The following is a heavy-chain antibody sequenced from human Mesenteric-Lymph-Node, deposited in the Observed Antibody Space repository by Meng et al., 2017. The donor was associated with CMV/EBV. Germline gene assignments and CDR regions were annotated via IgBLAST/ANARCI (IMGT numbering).Heavy chain of an antibody. D-gene: IGHD3-10*01. CDR3: ARDLLFTIVRGVISLGLDY. V-gene: IGHV1-2*02. Sequence: ASVKVSCKASGYTFTGYYMHWVRQAPGQGLEWMGWINPNSGGTNYAQKFQGRVTMTRDTSISTAYMELSRLRSDDTAVYYCARDLLFTIVRGVISLGLDYWGQGTLVTVSS. CDR1: GYTFTGYY. CDR2: INPNSGGT. J-gene: IGHJ4*02.